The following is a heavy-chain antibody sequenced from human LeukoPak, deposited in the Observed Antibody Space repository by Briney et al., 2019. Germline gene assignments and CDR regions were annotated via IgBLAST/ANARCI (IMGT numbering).Heavy chain of an antibody. V-gene: IGHV1-58*01. CDR2: IVVGSDNT. D-gene: IGHD6-13*01. Sequence: SVKVSCKASGFTFTSRSAVQWVRQARGQRLEWIGWIVVGSDNTNYAQKFQERVTITRDMSTSTAYMELSSLTSEDTAVYYCAAPYSSTWFDYWGQGTLVTLSS. CDR3: AAPYSSTWFDY. J-gene: IGHJ4*02. CDR1: GFTFTSRSA.